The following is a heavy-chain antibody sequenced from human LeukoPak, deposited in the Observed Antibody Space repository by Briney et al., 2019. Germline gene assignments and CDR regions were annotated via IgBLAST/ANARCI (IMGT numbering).Heavy chain of an antibody. J-gene: IGHJ4*02. CDR3: AKGNLADY. Sequence: GGSLRLSCAASGFTFDDYAMPWVRQAPGKGLEWVPGISWNSGSIGYADSVKGRFTISRDNAKNSLYLQMNSLRAEDTALYYCAKGNLADYWGQGTLVTVSS. V-gene: IGHV3-9*01. D-gene: IGHD1-1*01. CDR2: ISWNSGSI. CDR1: GFTFDDYA.